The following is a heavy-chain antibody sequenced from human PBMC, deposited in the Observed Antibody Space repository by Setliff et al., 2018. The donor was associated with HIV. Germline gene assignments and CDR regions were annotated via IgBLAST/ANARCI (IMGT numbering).Heavy chain of an antibody. CDR1: GFIFSDYA. D-gene: IGHD2-21*01. CDR3: VGMDIVVVLPPDV. J-gene: IGHJ6*02. CDR2: ISGSGANP. V-gene: IGHV3-23*01. Sequence: GGSLRLSCAASGFIFSDYAMTWVRQAPGKGLEWVSGISGSGANPYNADFVEGRFTVSRDNSKNTLYLQMNSLRAEDTAVYYCVGMDIVVVLPPDVWGQGTTVTVSS.